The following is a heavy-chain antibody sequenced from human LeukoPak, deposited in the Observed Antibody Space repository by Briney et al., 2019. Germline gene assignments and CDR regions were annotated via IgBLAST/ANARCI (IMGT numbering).Heavy chain of an antibody. J-gene: IGHJ4*02. Sequence: ASVKVSCKASGYTFTSYDIYWVRQATGQGLEWLGWMNPNSGNTGYAQKFQGRVTMTGNTAISTAYMDLSSPRSEDTAVYYCARGIDEATAGLGFWGQGTLVTVSS. CDR3: ARGIDEATAGLGF. V-gene: IGHV1-8*01. CDR1: GYTFTSYD. CDR2: MNPNSGNT. D-gene: IGHD5-24*01.